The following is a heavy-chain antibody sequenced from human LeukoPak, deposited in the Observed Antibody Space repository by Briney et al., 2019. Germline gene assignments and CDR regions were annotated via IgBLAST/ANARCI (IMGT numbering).Heavy chain of an antibody. J-gene: IGHJ4*02. D-gene: IGHD3-22*01. CDR3: ASHFDSSGYYVDY. V-gene: IGHV4-59*01. Sequence: KPSETLSLTCTVSGGSISSYYWSWIRQPPGKGLEWIGYIYYSGITNYNPSLKSRVTISLDTSKNQFSLILSSVTAADTAVYYCASHFDSSGYYVDYWGQGTLVTVSS. CDR2: IYYSGIT. CDR1: GGSISSYY.